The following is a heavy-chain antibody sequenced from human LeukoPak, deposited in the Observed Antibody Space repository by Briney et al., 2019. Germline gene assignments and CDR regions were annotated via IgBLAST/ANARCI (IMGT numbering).Heavy chain of an antibody. Sequence: GGSLRLSCAASGFTFSSYGMSWVRQAPGKGLEWVSAISGSGGSTYYADSVKGRFTISRDNSKNTLYLQMNSLRAEDTAVYYCARFEPEDSSGWYVSDYGTVGDYWGQGTLVTVSS. CDR1: GFTFSSYG. CDR3: ARFEPEDSSGWYVSDYGTVGDY. D-gene: IGHD6-19*01. CDR2: ISGSGGST. J-gene: IGHJ4*02. V-gene: IGHV3-23*01.